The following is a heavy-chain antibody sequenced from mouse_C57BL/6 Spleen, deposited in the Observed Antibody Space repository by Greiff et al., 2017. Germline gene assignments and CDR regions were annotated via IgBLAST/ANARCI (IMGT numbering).Heavy chain of an antibody. CDR3: ARGYGRGYFDY. D-gene: IGHD1-1*01. CDR1: GYTFTSYW. J-gene: IGHJ2*01. Sequence: QVQLQQSGAELVKPGASVKLSCKASGYTFTSYWMQWVKQRPGQGLEWIGEIDPSDSYTNYNQKFKGKATLTVDTSSSTAYMQLSSLTSEDSAVYYCARGYGRGYFDYWGQGTTLTVSS. CDR2: IDPSDSYT. V-gene: IGHV1-50*01.